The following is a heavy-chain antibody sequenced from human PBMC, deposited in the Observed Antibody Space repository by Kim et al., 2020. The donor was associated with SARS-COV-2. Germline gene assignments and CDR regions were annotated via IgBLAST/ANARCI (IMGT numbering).Heavy chain of an antibody. CDR1: GGSISSYY. J-gene: IGHJ2*01. CDR2: IYYSGST. Sequence: SETLSLTCTVSGGSISSYYWSWIRQPPGKGLEWIGYIYYSGSTNYNPSLKSRVTISVDTSKNQFSLKLSSVTAADTAVYYCARDPKDGYNSWGYSHWYFDLWGRGTLVTVSS. V-gene: IGHV4-59*13. CDR3: ARDPKDGYNSWGYSHWYFDL. D-gene: IGHD5-12*01.